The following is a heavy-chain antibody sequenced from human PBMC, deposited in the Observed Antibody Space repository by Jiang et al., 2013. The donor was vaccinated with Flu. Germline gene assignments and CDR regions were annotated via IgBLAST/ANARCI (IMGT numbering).Heavy chain of an antibody. CDR2: ISGSGGST. V-gene: IGHV3-23*01. CDR3: AKDPGVFRYYDELVGVGYFQH. J-gene: IGHJ1*01. Sequence: LLESGGGLVQPGGSLRLSCAASGFTFSSYAMSWVRQAPGKGLEWVSAISGSGGSTYYADSVKGRFTISRDNSKNTLYLQMNSLRAEDTAVYYCAKDPGVFRYYDELVGVGYFQHWGQGTLVTVSS. CDR1: GFTFSSYA. D-gene: IGHD1-26*01.